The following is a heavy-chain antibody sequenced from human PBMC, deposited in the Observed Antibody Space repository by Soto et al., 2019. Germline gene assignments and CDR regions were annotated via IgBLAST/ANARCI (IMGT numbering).Heavy chain of an antibody. Sequence: GGSLRLSCAASGFTFSSYSMNWVRQAPGKGLEWVSSISSSSSYIYYADSVKGRFTISRDNAKNSLYLQMNSLREEDTAVYYCARDLLAQPSYGMDVWGQGTTVTVS. CDR2: ISSSSSYI. CDR3: ARDLLAQPSYGMDV. CDR1: GFTFSSYS. V-gene: IGHV3-21*01. D-gene: IGHD2-2*01. J-gene: IGHJ6*02.